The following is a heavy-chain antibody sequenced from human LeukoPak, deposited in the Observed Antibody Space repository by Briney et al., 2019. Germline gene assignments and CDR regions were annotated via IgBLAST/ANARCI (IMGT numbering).Heavy chain of an antibody. CDR1: GFIFSSYA. CDR3: AKVMIAFNAFDY. CDR2: ISSSGGGT. J-gene: IGHJ4*02. D-gene: IGHD3-22*01. V-gene: IGHV3-23*01. Sequence: GGSLRLSCAGSGFIFSSYAMTWVRQAPGKGLEWVSTISSSGGGTFYADSVKGRFTISRDNSKNTLYLQMNSLTVEDTAVYYCAKVMIAFNAFDYWGQGTLVTVSS.